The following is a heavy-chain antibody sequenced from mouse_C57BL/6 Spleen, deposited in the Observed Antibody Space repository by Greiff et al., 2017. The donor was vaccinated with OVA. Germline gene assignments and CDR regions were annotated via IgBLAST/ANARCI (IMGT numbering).Heavy chain of an antibody. CDR2: IYPGNSDT. J-gene: IGHJ2*01. D-gene: IGHD2-3*01. CDR3: TRDDGSLYYFDY. V-gene: IGHV1-5*01. CDR1: GYTFTSYW. Sequence: EVQLQQSGTVLARPGASVKMSCKTSGYTFTSYWMHWVKQRPGQGLEWIGAIYPGNSDTSYNQKFKGKAKLTAVTSASTAYMELSSLTNEDSAVYYCTRDDGSLYYFDYWGQGTTLTVSS.